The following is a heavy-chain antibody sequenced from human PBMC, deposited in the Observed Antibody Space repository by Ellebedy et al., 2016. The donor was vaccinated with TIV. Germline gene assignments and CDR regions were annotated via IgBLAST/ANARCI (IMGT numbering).Heavy chain of an antibody. CDR3: ARAVGDYSPFDY. D-gene: IGHD4-11*01. V-gene: IGHV1-8*01. CDR2: MNPNSGNT. J-gene: IGHJ4*02. Sequence: ASVKVSCXASGYTFTSYDINWVRQATGQGLEWMGWMNPNSGNTGYAQKLQGRVTITADESTSTAYMELSSLRSEDTAVYYCARAVGDYSPFDYWGQGTLVTVSS. CDR1: GYTFTSYD.